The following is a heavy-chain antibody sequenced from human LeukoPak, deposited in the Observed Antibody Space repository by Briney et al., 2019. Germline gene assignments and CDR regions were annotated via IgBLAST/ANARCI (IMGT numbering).Heavy chain of an antibody. J-gene: IGHJ4*02. CDR3: AREEGSGYYFGY. Sequence: GGSLRLSCAASGFTVSSNYMSWVRQAPGKGLEWVSVISGGGSTYYADSVKGRFTISRDNSKNTLYLQMNSLRVEDTAVYYCAREEGSGYYFGYWGKGTLVTVSS. D-gene: IGHD3-22*01. CDR2: ISGGGST. CDR1: GFTVSSNY. V-gene: IGHV3-66*01.